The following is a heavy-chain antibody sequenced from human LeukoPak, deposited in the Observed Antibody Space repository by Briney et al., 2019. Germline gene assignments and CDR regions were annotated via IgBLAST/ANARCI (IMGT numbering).Heavy chain of an antibody. V-gene: IGHV3-30*03. Sequence: GGSLRLSCAASGFTFSSYGMHWVRQAPGKGLEWVAVISYDGSNKYYADSVKGRFTISRDNSKNTLYLQMNSLRAEDTAVYYCARGDSSGWERYYYYGMDVWGQGTTVTVSS. CDR2: ISYDGSNK. D-gene: IGHD6-19*01. CDR3: ARGDSSGWERYYYYGMDV. CDR1: GFTFSSYG. J-gene: IGHJ6*02.